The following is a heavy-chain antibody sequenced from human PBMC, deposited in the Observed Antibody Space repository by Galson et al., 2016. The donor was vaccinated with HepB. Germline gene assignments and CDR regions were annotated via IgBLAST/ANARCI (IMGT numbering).Heavy chain of an antibody. J-gene: IGHJ4*02. D-gene: IGHD3-9*01. CDR3: AKILGTRTIYDY. CDR1: GFTFGNHW. CDR2: INPDGSAE. Sequence: SLRLSCAASGFTFGNHWMSWVRQAPGKGLEWVASINPDGSAEHYVDSVRGRCTISRDNANNLLYLRMNYLRAEDTALYYCAKILGTRTIYDYWGQGTVVTVSS. V-gene: IGHV3-7*03.